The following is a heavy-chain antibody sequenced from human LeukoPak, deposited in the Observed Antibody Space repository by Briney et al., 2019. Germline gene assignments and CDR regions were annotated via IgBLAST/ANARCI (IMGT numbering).Heavy chain of an antibody. J-gene: IGHJ4*02. Sequence: HGASVKVSCKASGYTFTSYDIDWVRQAPGQGLEWMGWVNPNSGDTAYAQKFQGRVTMTRNTSISTAYMELSSLRSEDTAVYYCARSFDHWGQGTLVTVSS. V-gene: IGHV1-8*01. CDR1: GYTFTSYD. CDR2: VNPNSGDT. CDR3: ARSFDH.